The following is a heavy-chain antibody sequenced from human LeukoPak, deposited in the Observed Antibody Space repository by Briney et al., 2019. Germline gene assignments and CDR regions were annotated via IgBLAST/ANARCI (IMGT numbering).Heavy chain of an antibody. D-gene: IGHD2-21*02. V-gene: IGHV3-66*01. Sequence: GGSLRLSCAASEFSVGSNYMTWVRQAPGKGLEWVSLIYSGGSTYYADSVKGRFTISRDNSKNTLYLQMNSLRAEDTAVYYCARDSRVVTAIPGLNFDYWGQGTLVTVSS. CDR1: EFSVGSNY. J-gene: IGHJ4*02. CDR3: ARDSRVVTAIPGLNFDY. CDR2: IYSGGST.